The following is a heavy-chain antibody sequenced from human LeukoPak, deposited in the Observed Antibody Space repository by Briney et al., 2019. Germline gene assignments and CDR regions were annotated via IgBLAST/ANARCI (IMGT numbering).Heavy chain of an antibody. Sequence: GGSLRLSCAASGFTFSSYSMNWVRQAPGKGLEWVSSISSSSSYIYYADSVKGRFTISRDNAKNSLYLQMNSLRAEDTAVHYCARDRTTVRMDVWGKGTTVTISS. D-gene: IGHD4-17*01. V-gene: IGHV3-21*01. CDR3: ARDRTTVRMDV. CDR1: GFTFSSYS. CDR2: ISSSSSYI. J-gene: IGHJ6*04.